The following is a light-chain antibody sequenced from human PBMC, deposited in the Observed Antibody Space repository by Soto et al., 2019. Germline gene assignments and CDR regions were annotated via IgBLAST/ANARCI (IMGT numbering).Light chain of an antibody. CDR1: QSIISSY. J-gene: IGKJ2*01. Sequence: EVVLTQSPGTLSLSPGEGATLSCRASQSIISSYLAWYQHKPGQAPRLLIYGVSSRATGVPDRFSGSGSGTDFTLTISRLEPEEFAVYYCQQYGNSVPFTFGQGTKLEIK. V-gene: IGKV3-20*01. CDR3: QQYGNSVPFT. CDR2: GVS.